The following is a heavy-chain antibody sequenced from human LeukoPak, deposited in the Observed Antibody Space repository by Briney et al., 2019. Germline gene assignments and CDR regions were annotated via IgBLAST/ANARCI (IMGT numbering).Heavy chain of an antibody. J-gene: IGHJ4*02. CDR2: IYYSGST. D-gene: IGHD6-19*01. Sequence: SETLSLTCTVSGGSISSSSYYWSWIRQPPGKGLEWIGYIYYSGSTNYNPSLKSRVTISVDTSKNQFSLKLSSVTAADTAVYYCARLGSSGWLDYWGQGTLVTVSS. CDR1: GGSISSSSYY. CDR3: ARLGSSGWLDY. V-gene: IGHV4-61*05.